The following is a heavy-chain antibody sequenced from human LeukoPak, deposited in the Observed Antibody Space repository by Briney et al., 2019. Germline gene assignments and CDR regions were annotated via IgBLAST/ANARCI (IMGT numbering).Heavy chain of an antibody. J-gene: IGHJ4*02. D-gene: IGHD6-13*01. CDR1: GGSISSYY. CDR3: ARGTRQLVRSFDY. V-gene: IGHV4-59*01. CDR2: IYYSGST. Sequence: SETLSLTCTVSGGSISSYYWSWIRQPPGKGLEWIGYIYYSGSTNYNPSLKSRVTISVDTSKNQFSLKLSSVTAADTAVDYCARGTRQLVRSFDYWGQGTLVTVSS.